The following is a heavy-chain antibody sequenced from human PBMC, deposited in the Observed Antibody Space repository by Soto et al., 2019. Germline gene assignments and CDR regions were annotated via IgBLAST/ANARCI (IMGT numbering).Heavy chain of an antibody. CDR1: GDSISSYY. J-gene: IGHJ5*02. V-gene: IGHV4-59*01. D-gene: IGHD4-17*01. CDR2: IYYSGST. Sequence: PSETLSLTCTVSGDSISSYYWSWIRQPPGKGLEWIGYIYYSGSTNYNPSLKSRVTISLDTSKNQFSLKVYSVTAADTAVYYCARCYGDYSGWFDPWGQGTLVTVSS. CDR3: ARCYGDYSGWFDP.